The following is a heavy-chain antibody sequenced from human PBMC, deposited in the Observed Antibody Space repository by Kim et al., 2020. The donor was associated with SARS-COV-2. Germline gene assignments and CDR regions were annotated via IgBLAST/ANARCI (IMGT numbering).Heavy chain of an antibody. V-gene: IGHV4-59*08. Sequence: NYNPSLKGRVTMSLDTSKNQFSLNLNSVTAADTAVYYCARQRTLTSSLDPWGQGTLVTVSS. CDR3: ARQRTLTSSLDP. D-gene: IGHD2-2*01. J-gene: IGHJ5*02.